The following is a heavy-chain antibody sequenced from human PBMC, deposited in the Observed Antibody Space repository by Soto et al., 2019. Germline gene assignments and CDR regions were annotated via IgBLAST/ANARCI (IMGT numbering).Heavy chain of an antibody. CDR2: IYYTGTT. J-gene: IGHJ4*02. CDR1: GGSISSTDHF. D-gene: IGHD3-9*01. V-gene: IGHV4-39*02. CDR3: ASHITYDILAPSCLRDN. Sequence: QLQESGPGLVKPSGTLSLTCTVSGGSISSTDHFWGWIRQPPGKGLEWIGGIYYTGTTYYNTSLRGRVTMAVDTAENRLSLRLSSVAAADADVYYCASHITYDILAPSCLRDNWGQGSLVIVSS.